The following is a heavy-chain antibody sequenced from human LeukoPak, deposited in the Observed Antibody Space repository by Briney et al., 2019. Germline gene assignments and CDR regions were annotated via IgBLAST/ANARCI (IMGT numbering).Heavy chain of an antibody. D-gene: IGHD3-22*01. CDR3: VSLTTADAFDI. Sequence: SETLSLTCTVSGGSISSYYWSWIRQPPGKGLEWIGYIYDSGSTNYNPSLKSRVTISVDTSKNQFSLKLSSVTAADTAVFYCVSLTTADAFDIWGQGTMVTVSS. CDR2: IYDSGST. J-gene: IGHJ3*02. V-gene: IGHV4-59*01. CDR1: GGSISSYY.